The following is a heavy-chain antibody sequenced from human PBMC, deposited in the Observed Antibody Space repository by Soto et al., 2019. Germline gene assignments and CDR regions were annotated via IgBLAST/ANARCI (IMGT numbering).Heavy chain of an antibody. V-gene: IGHV1-46*01. D-gene: IGHD1-1*01. Sequence: QMQLVQFGAEVKKPGASVKVSCQASGYTFTSNQMNWVRQAPGQGLEWMGMINPSGGRTTYAQRFQGRVMMTRYTSTSTIYMQLSSLRSEDSAMYYCARDGPATTTGVRPVYTMDVWGQGTKLTVS. J-gene: IGHJ6*02. CDR3: ARDGPATTTGVRPVYTMDV. CDR1: GYTFTSNQ. CDR2: INPSGGRT.